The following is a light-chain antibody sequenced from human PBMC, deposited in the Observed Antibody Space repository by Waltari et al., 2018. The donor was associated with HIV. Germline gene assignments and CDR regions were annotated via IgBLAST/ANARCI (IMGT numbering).Light chain of an antibody. CDR1: SSDVGDYDF. CDR2: EVN. V-gene: IGLV2-8*01. CDR3: SSYAGSTNVV. Sequence: QSALTQPPSASGSPGQSVTISCSGTSSDVGDYDFVSWYQQHPGKVPKLILYEVNKRPSGVPDRFSGSTSGHAAPLTVSGLQADDEADYYCSSYAGSTNVVFGGGTKLTVL. J-gene: IGLJ2*01.